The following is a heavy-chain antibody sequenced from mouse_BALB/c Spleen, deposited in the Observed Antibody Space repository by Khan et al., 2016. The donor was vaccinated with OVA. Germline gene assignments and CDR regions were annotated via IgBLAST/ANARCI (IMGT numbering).Heavy chain of an antibody. CDR3: ARQPYFHYYVMDY. D-gene: IGHD2-10*01. V-gene: IGHV2-6-1*01. J-gene: IGHJ4*01. CDR2: IWSDGTT. Sequence: QMQLEESGPGLVAPSQSLSITCTISGFSLTNYGVHWVRQPPGKGLEWLVVIWSDGTTTYDSALKSRLTISKDNSKSQVFLKMDSLQTDDTAMYYCARQPYFHYYVMDYWGQGTSGTVSS. CDR1: GFSLTNYG.